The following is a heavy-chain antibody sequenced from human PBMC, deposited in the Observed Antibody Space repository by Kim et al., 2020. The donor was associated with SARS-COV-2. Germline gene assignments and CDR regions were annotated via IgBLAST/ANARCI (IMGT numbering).Heavy chain of an antibody. CDR1: GGSISSGDYY. V-gene: IGHV4-30-4*01. J-gene: IGHJ4*02. D-gene: IGHD3-22*01. Sequence: SETLSLTCTVSGGSISSGDYYWSWIRQPPGKGLEWIGYIYYSGSTYYNPSLKSRVTISVDTSKTQFSLKLSSVTAADTAVYYYASQGSDSSGLFDYWGQGTLVTVSS. CDR2: IYYSGST. CDR3: ASQGSDSSGLFDY.